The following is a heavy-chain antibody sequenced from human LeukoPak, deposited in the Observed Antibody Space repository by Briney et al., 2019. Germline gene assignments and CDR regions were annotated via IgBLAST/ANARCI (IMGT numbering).Heavy chain of an antibody. J-gene: IGHJ4*02. D-gene: IGHD3-3*01. CDR2: IIPIFGTA. V-gene: IGHV1-69*05. CDR1: GGTFSSYA. Sequence: VASVKVSCKASGGTFSSYAISWVRQAPGQGLEWMGRIIPIFGTANYAQKFQGRVTITTDESTSTAYMELSSLRSEDTAVYYCAKGSQDYDFWSGYYTWGQGALVTVSS. CDR3: AKGSQDYDFWSGYYT.